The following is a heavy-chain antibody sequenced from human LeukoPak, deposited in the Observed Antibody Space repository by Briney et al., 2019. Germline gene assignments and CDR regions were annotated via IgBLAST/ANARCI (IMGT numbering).Heavy chain of an antibody. J-gene: IGHJ4*02. CDR2: IYHSGST. D-gene: IGHD3-9*01. CDR3: ARVGPLRYSFDY. V-gene: IGHV4-30-2*01. Sequence: PSETLSLTCAVSGGSISSDGYSWSWIRQPPGKGLEWIGYIYHSGSTYYNPSLKSRVTISVDRSKNQFSLKLSSVTAADTAVYYCARVGPLRYSFDYWGQGTLVTVSS. CDR1: GGSISSDGYS.